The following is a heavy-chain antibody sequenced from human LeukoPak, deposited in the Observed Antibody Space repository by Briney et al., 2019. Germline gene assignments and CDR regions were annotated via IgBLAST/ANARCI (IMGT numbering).Heavy chain of an antibody. J-gene: IGHJ4*02. CDR2: ITGNISTI. CDR1: RFTFSSYS. V-gene: IGHV3-48*01. D-gene: IGHD7-27*01. Sequence: GGSLRLSCAASRFTFSSYSMNWVRQAPGKGLEWVSYITGNISTIYYADSVKGRFTISRDNAKNSEYLQMSSLRTEATTVYYCARPGLGMYSFDYWGEGTLGTVSS. CDR3: ARPGLGMYSFDY.